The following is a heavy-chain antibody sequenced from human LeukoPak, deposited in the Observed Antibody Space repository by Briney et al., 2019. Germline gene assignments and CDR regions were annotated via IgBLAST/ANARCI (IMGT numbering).Heavy chain of an antibody. D-gene: IGHD6-13*01. CDR2: IYYSGST. Sequence: PSQTLSLTCTVSGGSISSGDYYWSWIRQPPGKGLEWIGYIYYSGSTYYNPSLKSRVTISVDTSKNQFSLKLSSVTAAGTAVYYRARDYSSSWYEWFDPWGQGTLVTVSS. V-gene: IGHV4-30-4*08. CDR3: ARDYSSSWYEWFDP. CDR1: GGSISSGDYY. J-gene: IGHJ5*02.